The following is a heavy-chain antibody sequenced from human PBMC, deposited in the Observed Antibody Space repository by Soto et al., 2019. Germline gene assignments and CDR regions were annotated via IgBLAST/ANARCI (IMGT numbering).Heavy chain of an antibody. J-gene: IGHJ6*02. CDR1: GFTFSSYG. CDR3: AKGGWELLLYYYGMDV. CDR2: ISYDGSNK. V-gene: IGHV3-30*18. D-gene: IGHD1-26*01. Sequence: QVQLVESGGGVVQPGRSLRLSCAASGFTFSSYGMHWVRQAPGKGLEWVAVISYDGSNKYYADSVKGRFTISRDNSKNXLYLQMNSLRAEDTAVYYCAKGGWELLLYYYGMDVWGQGTTVTVSS.